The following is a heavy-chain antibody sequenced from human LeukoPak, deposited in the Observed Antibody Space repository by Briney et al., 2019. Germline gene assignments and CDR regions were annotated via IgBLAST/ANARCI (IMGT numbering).Heavy chain of an antibody. CDR3: ARDGPTHTAMALTYYFDY. Sequence: GGSLRLSCAASGFSVSNNYMSWVRQAPGQGLEWVSVIYTGGSTHYADSVKGRFIISRDNSKNTVYLQMNSLRAEDTAVYYCARDGPTHTAMALTYYFDYWGQGTLVTVSS. CDR2: IYTGGST. V-gene: IGHV3-53*01. D-gene: IGHD5-18*01. CDR1: GFSVSNNY. J-gene: IGHJ4*02.